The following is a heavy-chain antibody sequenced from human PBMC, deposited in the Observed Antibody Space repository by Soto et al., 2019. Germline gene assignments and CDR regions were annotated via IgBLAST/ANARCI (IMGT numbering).Heavy chain of an antibody. V-gene: IGHV4-59*08. J-gene: IGHJ4*02. D-gene: IGHD5-12*01. CDR1: GGSISSYY. Sequence: SETLSLTCTVSGGSISSYYWSWIRQPPGKGLEWIGYIYYSGSTNYNPSLKSRVTISVDTSKNQFSLKLNSMTAADTAVYYCARTETWLRFPFDYWGLGTLVTVSS. CDR3: ARTETWLRFPFDY. CDR2: IYYSGST.